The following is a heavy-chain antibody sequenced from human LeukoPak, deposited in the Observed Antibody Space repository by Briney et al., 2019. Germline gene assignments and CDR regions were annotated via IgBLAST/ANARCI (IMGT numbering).Heavy chain of an antibody. J-gene: IGHJ4*02. CDR2: IDHSGSI. V-gene: IGHV4-38-2*02. D-gene: IGHD3-22*01. CDR3: GRMMNYYEGTGYPPPAAADY. Sequence: PSETLSLTCTVSGYSISSDNYWGWIRQPPGKGLEWIGSIDHSGSIYYNPSLKSRVTISIDTSKNQFSLRLTSVTAADTAVFYCGRMMNYYEGTGYPPPAAADYWGQGTLVTVSS. CDR1: GYSISSDNY.